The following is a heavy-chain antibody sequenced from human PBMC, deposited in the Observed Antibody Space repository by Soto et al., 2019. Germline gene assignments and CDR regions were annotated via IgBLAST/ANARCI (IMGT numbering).Heavy chain of an antibody. Sequence: SVQVSCNASGGTFSSYAISWVRQAPGQGLEWMGGLIPNFCTEKFAQRFQGRVTLTADESTNRAYMDLSGMRSEDTAVYYCAQGIAPASVKWFQPSGQGNLVTVSS. CDR2: LIPNFCTE. V-gene: IGHV1-69*13. J-gene: IGHJ5*02. CDR1: GGTFSSYA. D-gene: IGHD6-13*01. CDR3: AQGIAPASVKWFQP.